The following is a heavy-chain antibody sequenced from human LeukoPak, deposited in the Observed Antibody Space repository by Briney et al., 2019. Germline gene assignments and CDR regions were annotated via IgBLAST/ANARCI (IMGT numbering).Heavy chain of an antibody. CDR2: ISGSGGST. D-gene: IGHD6-13*01. CDR3: AKDWAAAGTSAFDI. CDR1: GFTFSSYA. V-gene: IGHV3-23*01. Sequence: GGSPRLSCAASGFTFSSYAMSWVRQAPGKGLEWVSAISGSGGSTYYADSVKGRFTISRDNSKSTLYLQMNSLRAEDTAVYYCAKDWAAAGTSAFDIWGQGTMVTVSS. J-gene: IGHJ3*02.